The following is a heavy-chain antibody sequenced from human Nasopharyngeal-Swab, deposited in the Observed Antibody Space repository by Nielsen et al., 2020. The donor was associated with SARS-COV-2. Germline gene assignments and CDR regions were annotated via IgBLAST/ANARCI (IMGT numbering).Heavy chain of an antibody. CDR3: AKDWGVRELDY. CDR2: ISGSGGST. Sequence: GGSLRLSCAASGFTFSSYSMNWVRQAPGKGLEWVSAISGSGGSTYYADSVKGRFTISRDNSKNTLYLQMNSLRAEDTAVYYCAKDWGVRELDYWGQGTLVTVSS. D-gene: IGHD3-10*01. CDR1: GFTFSSYS. J-gene: IGHJ4*02. V-gene: IGHV3-23*01.